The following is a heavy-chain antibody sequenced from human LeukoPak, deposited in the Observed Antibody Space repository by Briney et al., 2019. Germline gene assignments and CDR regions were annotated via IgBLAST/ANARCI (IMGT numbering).Heavy chain of an antibody. CDR1: GFTFSSSA. CDR2: ISYDGSKK. Sequence: PGGSLRLSCAASGFTFSSSAMHWVRQAPGKGLEWVAVISYDGSKKYYADSVKGRFTITRDNSKNPLYLQMSSLRAEDTAVYYCARDRVAARAYYFDYWGQGTLVTVSS. CDR3: ARDRVAARAYYFDY. D-gene: IGHD2-15*01. J-gene: IGHJ4*02. V-gene: IGHV3-30-3*01.